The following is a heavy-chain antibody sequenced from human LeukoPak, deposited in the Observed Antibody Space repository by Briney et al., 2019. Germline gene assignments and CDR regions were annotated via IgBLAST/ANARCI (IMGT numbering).Heavy chain of an antibody. D-gene: IGHD6-6*01. CDR2: IIPILGIA. V-gene: IGHV1-69*04. Sequence: GSSVKVSCKASGGTFSSYAISWVRQAPGQGLEWMGRIIPILGIANYAQKFQGRVTITADKSTSTAYMELSSLRSEDTAVYYCARETYSSSSGDYWGQGTLVTVSS. CDR3: ARETYSSSSGDY. CDR1: GGTFSSYA. J-gene: IGHJ4*02.